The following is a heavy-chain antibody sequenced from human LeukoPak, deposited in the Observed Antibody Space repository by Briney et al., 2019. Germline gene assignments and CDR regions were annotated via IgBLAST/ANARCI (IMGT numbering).Heavy chain of an antibody. V-gene: IGHV3-48*01. CDR2: ISSSSSTI. CDR3: AKSSGSVRHFYYYYMDV. J-gene: IGHJ6*03. D-gene: IGHD1-26*01. Sequence: GGSLRLSCAASGFTFSSYSMNWVRQAPGKGLEWVSYISSSSSTIYYADSVKGRFTISRDNAKNSLYLQMNSLRAEDTALYYCAKSSGSVRHFYYYYMDVWGKGTTVTVSS. CDR1: GFTFSSYS.